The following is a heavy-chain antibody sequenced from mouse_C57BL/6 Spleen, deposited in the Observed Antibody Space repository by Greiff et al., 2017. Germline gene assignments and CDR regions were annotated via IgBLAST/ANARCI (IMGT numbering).Heavy chain of an antibody. Sequence: QVQLQQSGAELVKPGASVKISCKASGYAFSSYWMNWVKQRPGKGLAGIGQIYPGDGDTNYNGKFKGKATLTADKSSSTAYMQLSSLTSEDSAVYFCARDSNYYAMDYWGQGTSVTVSS. CDR2: IYPGDGDT. V-gene: IGHV1-80*01. D-gene: IGHD2-5*01. J-gene: IGHJ4*01. CDR1: GYAFSSYW. CDR3: ARDSNYYAMDY.